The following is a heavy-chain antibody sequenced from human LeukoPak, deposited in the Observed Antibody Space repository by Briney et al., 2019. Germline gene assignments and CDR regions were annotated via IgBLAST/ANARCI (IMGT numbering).Heavy chain of an antibody. CDR1: GGSFSGYY. D-gene: IGHD1-1*01. V-gene: IGHV4-34*01. CDR3: ARVVLLDTTGTTGWFDP. Sequence: SETLSLTCAVYGGSFSGYYWSWIRRPPGKGLEWIGEINHSGSTNYNPSLKSRVTISVDTSKNQFSLKLSSVTAADTAVYYCARVVLLDTTGTTGWFDPWGQGTLVTVSS. J-gene: IGHJ5*02. CDR2: INHSGST.